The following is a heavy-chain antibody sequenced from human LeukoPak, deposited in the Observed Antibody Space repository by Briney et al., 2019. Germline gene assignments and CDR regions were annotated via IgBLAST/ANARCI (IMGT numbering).Heavy chain of an antibody. J-gene: IGHJ4*02. CDR2: INHSGST. CDR1: GGSFSGYY. Sequence: SETLSLTCAVYGGSFSGYYWSWIRQPPGKGLEWIGEINHSGSTNYNPSLKSRVTISVDTSKNRFSLKLSSVTAADTAVYYCARECCSGGSCYSGFDYWGQGTLVTVSS. V-gene: IGHV4-34*01. CDR3: ARECCSGGSCYSGFDY. D-gene: IGHD2-15*01.